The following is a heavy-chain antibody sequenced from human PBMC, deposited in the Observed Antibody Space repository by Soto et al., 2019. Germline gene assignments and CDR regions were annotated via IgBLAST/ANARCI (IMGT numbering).Heavy chain of an antibody. CDR3: ARDLKDNWGLFDH. CDR1: GVSITSRPYY. Sequence: SETLSLTCTVSGVSITSRPYYWGWIRQPPGKGPEWIGSVSYTGGAYYNPPLRSRVSISLDTSENQFSLKLTSVTAADTAVYYCARDLKDNWGLFDHWGQGAPVTFSS. D-gene: IGHD1-1*01. CDR2: VSYTGGA. J-gene: IGHJ4*02. V-gene: IGHV4-39*07.